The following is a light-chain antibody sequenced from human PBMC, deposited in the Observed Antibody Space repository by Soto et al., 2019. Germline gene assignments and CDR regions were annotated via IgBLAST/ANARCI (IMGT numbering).Light chain of an antibody. CDR1: QGISSY. CDR2: AAS. V-gene: IGKV1-9*01. CDR3: QQLNSYPLN. Sequence: IQLTQSPSSLSASVGDRVTITCRASQGISSYLAWYQQKPGKAPKLLIYAASTLQSGVPSRFSGSGSGTDFTLTISSLQHEDFATYYCQQLNSYPLNFGGGTKVDIK. J-gene: IGKJ4*01.